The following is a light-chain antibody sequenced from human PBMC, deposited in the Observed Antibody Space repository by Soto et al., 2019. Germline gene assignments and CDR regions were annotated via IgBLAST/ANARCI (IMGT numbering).Light chain of an antibody. CDR3: CSYAGSPRYV. CDR1: SSDVGGYNY. J-gene: IGLJ1*01. V-gene: IGLV2-11*01. CDR2: DVS. Sequence: QSVLTQPRSVSGSPGQSVTISCTVTSSDVGGYNYVSWYQQHPGKSPKVMIDDVSERPSGVPDRFSGSKSGNTASLTISGLQSEDEADYYCCSYAGSPRYVFGTGTKVTVL.